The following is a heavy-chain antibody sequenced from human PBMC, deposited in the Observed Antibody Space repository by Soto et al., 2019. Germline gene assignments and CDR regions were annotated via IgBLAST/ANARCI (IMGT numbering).Heavy chain of an antibody. J-gene: IGHJ6*03. V-gene: IGHV3-72*01. CDR2: TRNKANSYTT. D-gene: IGHD3-3*01. CDR1: GFTFSDHY. CDR3: ARESDDFWSGYYSQRYYYMDV. Sequence: EVQLVESGGGLVQPGGSLRLSCAASGFTFSDHYMDWVRQAPGKGLEWVGRTRNKANSYTTEYAASVKGRFTISRDDSKISLYLQMNSLKTEDTAVYYCARESDDFWSGYYSQRYYYMDVWGKGTTVTVSS.